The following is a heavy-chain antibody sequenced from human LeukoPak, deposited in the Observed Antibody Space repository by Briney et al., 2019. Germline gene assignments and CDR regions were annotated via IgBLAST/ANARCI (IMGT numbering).Heavy chain of an antibody. CDR2: ISARGGTT. D-gene: IGHD2-2*01. V-gene: IGHV3-23*01. Sequence: PGGSLRLSCAASGFTFNSYAMSWVRQAPGKGLEWVSAISARGGTTYYADSVKGRFTISRDNSKNTLYLQMNSLGAEDTAVYYCAIVVVPAAVGGAFDIWGQGTMVTVSS. CDR1: GFTFNSYA. J-gene: IGHJ3*02. CDR3: AIVVVPAAVGGAFDI.